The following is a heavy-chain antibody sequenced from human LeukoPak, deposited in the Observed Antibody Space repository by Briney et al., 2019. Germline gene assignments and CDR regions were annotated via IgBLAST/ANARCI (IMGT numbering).Heavy chain of an antibody. V-gene: IGHV1-2*02. CDR2: INPNSGGT. J-gene: IGHJ3*02. Sequence: EASVKVSCKASGYTFTSYGISWVRQAPGQGLEWMGWINPNSGGTNYAQKFQGRVTMTRDTSISTAYMELSRLRSDDTAVYYCARVNILTGDAFDIWGQGTMVTVSS. D-gene: IGHD3-9*01. CDR3: ARVNILTGDAFDI. CDR1: GYTFTSYG.